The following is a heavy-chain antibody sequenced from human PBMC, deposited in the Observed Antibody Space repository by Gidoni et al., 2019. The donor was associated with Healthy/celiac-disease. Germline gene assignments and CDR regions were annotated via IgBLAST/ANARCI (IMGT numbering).Heavy chain of an antibody. CDR2: ISGSGGST. CDR3: AKDPNYYDSSGYPYYFDY. Sequence: EVQLLESGGGLVQPGGSLRLSCAASGFTFSSYAMSWVRPVPGKGLEWGSAISGSGGSTYYADSVKGRFTISRDNSKNTLYLQMNSLRAEDTAVYYCAKDPNYYDSSGYPYYFDYWGQGTLVTVSS. D-gene: IGHD3-22*01. V-gene: IGHV3-23*01. J-gene: IGHJ4*02. CDR1: GFTFSSYA.